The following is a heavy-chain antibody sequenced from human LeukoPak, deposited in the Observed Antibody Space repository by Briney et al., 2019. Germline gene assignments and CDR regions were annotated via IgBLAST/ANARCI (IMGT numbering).Heavy chain of an antibody. CDR1: GFSFRRCG. J-gene: IGHJ3*02. CDR3: SNGWQSYDPTGYLNAFPR. CDR2: IWYDGSKK. Sequence: GGSLRLSCAACGFSFRRCGMYGVRQAPGKGLEWVAVIWYDGSKKYYADSVKGRFTISRDNSKNTLDLRMNSLISEYTAVYHGSNGWQSYDPTGYLNAFPRWGHGPMV. D-gene: IGHD3-9*01. V-gene: IGHV3-33*07.